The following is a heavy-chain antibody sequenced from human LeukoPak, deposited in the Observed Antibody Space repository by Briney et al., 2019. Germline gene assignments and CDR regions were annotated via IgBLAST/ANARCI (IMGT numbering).Heavy chain of an antibody. CDR1: GFTFSTYW. V-gene: IGHV3-7*01. CDR2: IKQDGSEK. D-gene: IGHD6-13*01. Sequence: GGSLRLSCAASGFTFSTYWMSWVRQAPGKWLEWVANIKQDGSEKYYIDSVKGRFTISRDNAKNSLYLQMNSLRAEDTAMYYCARDSAGNDYWSQGTLVTVSS. CDR3: ARDSAGNDY. J-gene: IGHJ4*02.